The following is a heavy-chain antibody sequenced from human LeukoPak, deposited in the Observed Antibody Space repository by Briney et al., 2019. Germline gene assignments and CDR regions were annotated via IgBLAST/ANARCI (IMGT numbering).Heavy chain of an antibody. CDR3: ARSSPPRYHYETGGYDGYYFDY. V-gene: IGHV1-18*01. D-gene: IGHD3-22*01. J-gene: IGHJ4*02. CDR1: GYTFTIYG. Sequence: ASVKVSCKASGYTFTIYGISWVRQAPGQGLEWVGWISAYNGYTNYAQRLQGRVTMTTDTSTSTAYMELRSLRSDDTAVYYCARSSPPRYHYETGGYDGYYFDYWGQGTLVTVSS. CDR2: ISAYNGYT.